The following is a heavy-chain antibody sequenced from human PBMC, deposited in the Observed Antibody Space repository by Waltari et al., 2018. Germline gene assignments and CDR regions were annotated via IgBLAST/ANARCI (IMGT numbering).Heavy chain of an antibody. CDR1: GCSITSTKHY. CDR3: ATYIGASIGTAAFDV. J-gene: IGHJ3*01. V-gene: IGHV4-39*01. Sequence: QLQLQESGPGLVKPSETLSLTCSVSGCSITSTKHYLGWIRQPPGQGLEWIGTISYNGATYNSPSLRGRVTVSRDTSMNQLSLKLGSVTAADTAVYYCATYIGASIGTAAFDVWGQGTMVTVSS. CDR2: ISYNGAT. D-gene: IGHD1-1*01.